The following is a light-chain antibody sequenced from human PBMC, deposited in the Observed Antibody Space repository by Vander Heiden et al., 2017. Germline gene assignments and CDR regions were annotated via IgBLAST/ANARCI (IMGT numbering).Light chain of an antibody. CDR1: QSVSSY. J-gene: IGKJ2*01. V-gene: IGKV3-11*01. CDR2: DAS. CDR3: QQRSNWS. Sequence: IVLTQSPATLSLSPGERATLSCRASQSVSSYLAWYQQKPGQAPRLLIYDASNRATGIPARFSGSGSGTDFTLQSGNSQESVTVYYCQQRSNWSFGQGTKLEIK.